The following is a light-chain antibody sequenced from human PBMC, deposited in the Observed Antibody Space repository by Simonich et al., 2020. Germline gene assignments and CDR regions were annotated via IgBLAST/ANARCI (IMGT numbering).Light chain of an antibody. CDR3: QQYGSSPYT. CDR2: DAS. Sequence: EIVMTQSPATLSVSPGERATLSCRASQSVSSNLAWYQQKPGLAPRLLSYDASSRATGIPDRFSGSGSGTDFTLTISRLEPEDFAVYYCQQYGSSPYTFGQGTKLEIK. J-gene: IGKJ2*01. CDR1: QSVSSN. V-gene: IGKV3D-20*01.